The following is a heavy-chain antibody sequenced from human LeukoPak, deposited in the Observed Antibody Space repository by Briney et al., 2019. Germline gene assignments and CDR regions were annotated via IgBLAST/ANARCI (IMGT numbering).Heavy chain of an antibody. CDR2: IWYDGSNK. CDR1: GFTFSSYA. J-gene: IGHJ3*02. D-gene: IGHD1-26*01. Sequence: GGSLRLSCAASGFTFSSYAMHWVHQAPGKGLEWVAIIWYDGSNKYYADSVKGRFTISRDNAKNSLYLQMNSLRAEDTAVYYCARVGSGGTREDTFDIWGQGAMVTVSS. CDR3: ARVGSGGTREDTFDI. V-gene: IGHV3-33*01.